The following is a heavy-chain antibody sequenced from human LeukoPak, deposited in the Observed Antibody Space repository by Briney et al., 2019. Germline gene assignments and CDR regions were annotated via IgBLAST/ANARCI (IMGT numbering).Heavy chain of an antibody. CDR3: ARLVSGYDHSGDY. D-gene: IGHD5-12*01. CDR1: GGSISSYY. V-gene: IGHV4-59*05. J-gene: IGHJ4*02. Sequence: PSETLSLTCTVSGGSISSYYWSWIRQPPGKGLEWIGSIYYSGSTYYNPSLKSRVTISVDTSKNQFSLKLSSVTAADTAVYYCARLVSGYDHSGDYWGQGTLVTVSS. CDR2: IYYSGST.